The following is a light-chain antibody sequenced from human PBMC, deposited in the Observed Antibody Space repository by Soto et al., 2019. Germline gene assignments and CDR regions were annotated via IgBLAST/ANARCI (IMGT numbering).Light chain of an antibody. J-gene: IGKJ1*01. Sequence: EIVLTQSPGTLSLSPGERATVSCRVSQSVSSSYLAWYQQKPGQAPRLLMFDASNRATGIPDRIIGSGSGKDCTIIISRLEAEDVAMYYCQPHGRAPRRFAQGTKVDIK. CDR3: QPHGRAPRR. CDR1: QSVSSSY. CDR2: DAS. V-gene: IGKV3-20*01.